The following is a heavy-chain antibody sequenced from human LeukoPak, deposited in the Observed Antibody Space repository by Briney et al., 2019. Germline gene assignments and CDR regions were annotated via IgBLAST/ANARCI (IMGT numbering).Heavy chain of an antibody. Sequence: PGGSLRLSCAASGFAFSTSNMNWVRQAPGKGLEWVSAINSGSTYIYYADSVKGRFTISRDNAKNSLYLEMNSLRAEDTAVYYCTRAQGSRYGSGFYDYWGQGSLVTVSS. CDR2: INSGSTYI. J-gene: IGHJ4*02. D-gene: IGHD3-10*01. V-gene: IGHV3-21*01. CDR3: TRAQGSRYGSGFYDY. CDR1: GFAFSTSN.